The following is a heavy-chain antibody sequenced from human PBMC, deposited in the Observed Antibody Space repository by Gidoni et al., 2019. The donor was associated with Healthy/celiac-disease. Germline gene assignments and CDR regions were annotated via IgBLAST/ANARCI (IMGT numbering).Heavy chain of an antibody. CDR2: ISYDGSNK. CDR3: ARYGDYF. J-gene: IGHJ3*01. D-gene: IGHD4-17*01. V-gene: IGHV3-30-3*01. Sequence: QVQLVESGGGVVQPGRSLRLSCAASGFTFSSYAMHWVRQAPGKGLEWVAVISYDGSNKYYADSVKGRFTISRDNSKNTLYLQMNSLRAEDTAVYYCARYGDYFWGQGTMVTVSS. CDR1: GFTFSSYA.